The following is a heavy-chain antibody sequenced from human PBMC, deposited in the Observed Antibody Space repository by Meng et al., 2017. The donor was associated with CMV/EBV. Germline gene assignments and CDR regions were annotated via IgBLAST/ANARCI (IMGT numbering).Heavy chain of an antibody. D-gene: IGHD6-19*01. CDR2: IYTSGST. CDR3: ARDSSGWYPHFDY. J-gene: IGHJ4*02. CDR1: GESIMSCD. Sequence: HLKGSGPGSVNPSRTRSLTCTVSGESIMSCDRGWIRQPAGKGLEWIGRIYTSGSTNYNPSLKSRVTMSVDTSKNQFSLKLSSVTAADTAVYYCARDSSGWYPHFDYWGQGTLVTVSS. V-gene: IGHV4-4*07.